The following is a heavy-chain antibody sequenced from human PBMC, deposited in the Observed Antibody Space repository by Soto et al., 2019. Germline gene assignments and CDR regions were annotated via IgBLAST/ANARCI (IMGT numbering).Heavy chain of an antibody. CDR2: MNPKSSNR. Sequence: QVQLVQSGAEVKKPGASVKVSCKASGYTFTSYDINWVRQDTGQGLEWMGWMNPKSSNRGYAQKSQGSVNMTRNTSMSTAYTELTTLRYDETAVYFCAREKTTSGLDVWGQGTTVTVSS. J-gene: IGHJ6*02. CDR3: AREKTTSGLDV. CDR1: GYTFTSYD. V-gene: IGHV1-8*01.